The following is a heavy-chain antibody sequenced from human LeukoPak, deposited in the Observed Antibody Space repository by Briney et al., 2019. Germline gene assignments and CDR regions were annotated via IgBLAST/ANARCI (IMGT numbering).Heavy chain of an antibody. J-gene: IGHJ4*02. CDR1: GFTFSSYA. V-gene: IGHV3-23*01. D-gene: IGHD3-10*01. Sequence: GGSLRLSCAASGFTFSSYAMSWVRQAPGKGLEWVSAISGSGGSTYYADSVKGRFTISRDNAKNSLYLQMNSLSAEDTAVYYCARGRGLPGPLDYWGQGTLVTVSS. CDR3: ARGRGLPGPLDY. CDR2: ISGSGGST.